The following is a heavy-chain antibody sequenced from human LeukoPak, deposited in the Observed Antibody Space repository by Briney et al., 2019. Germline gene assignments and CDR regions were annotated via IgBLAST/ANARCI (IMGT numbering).Heavy chain of an antibody. D-gene: IGHD3-10*01. J-gene: IGHJ6*02. V-gene: IGHV4-59*08. CDR3: ARHAYDGSGSYYPYYYYGMDV. CDR2: IYYSGST. CDR1: GGSISSYY. Sequence: SETLSLTCTVSGGSISSYYWSWIRQPPGKGLEWIGYIYYSGSTNYNPSLKSRVTISVDTSKNQFSLKLSSVTAADTAVYYCARHAYDGSGSYYPYYYYGMDVWGQGTTVTVSS.